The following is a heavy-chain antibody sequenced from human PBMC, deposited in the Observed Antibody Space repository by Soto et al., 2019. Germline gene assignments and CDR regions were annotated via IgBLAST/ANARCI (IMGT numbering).Heavy chain of an antibody. V-gene: IGHV4-39*01. CDR1: GDSISGSNYN. Sequence: QLQLQESGPGLVRPSETLSLTCTVSGDSISGSNYNWGWIRQPPGKGLEWIASIYYSGSTYYNPSLKSRLTISVDTSKNRFSLKLTSVTAADTAVYYCVRHLYGSGIVGQHWGQGTLVTVSS. CDR2: IYYSGST. D-gene: IGHD3-10*01. CDR3: VRHLYGSGIVGQH. J-gene: IGHJ4*02.